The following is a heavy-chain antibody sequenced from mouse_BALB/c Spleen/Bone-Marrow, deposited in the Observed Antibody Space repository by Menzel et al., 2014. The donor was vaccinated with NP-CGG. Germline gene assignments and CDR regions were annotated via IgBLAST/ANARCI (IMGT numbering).Heavy chain of an antibody. CDR3: TRGRRDAMDY. Sequence: QVQLQQSGAELVKPGASVKLSCKASGYTFTSYYMYWVKQRPGQGLEWIGEINPSNGGTNLNEKFKSKATLTVDKSSSTAYMQLSSLTAEGSAVYYCTRGRRDAMDYWGQGTSVTVSS. CDR1: GYTFTSYY. V-gene: IGHV1S81*02. J-gene: IGHJ4*01. CDR2: INPSNGGT.